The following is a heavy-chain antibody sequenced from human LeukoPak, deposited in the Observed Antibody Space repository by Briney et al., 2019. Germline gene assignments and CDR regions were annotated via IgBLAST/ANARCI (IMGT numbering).Heavy chain of an antibody. D-gene: IGHD3-9*01. Sequence: GGSLRLSCAASGFTFSSYGMHWVRQAPGKGLEWVAVIWYDGSNEGYTGSVKGRFTISRDNAKNTLFLQMNSLRVEDTAVYYCATAGLTGYQRSFDYWGQGTLVTVSS. CDR1: GFTFSSYG. CDR2: IWYDGSNE. V-gene: IGHV3-33*01. CDR3: ATAGLTGYQRSFDY. J-gene: IGHJ4*02.